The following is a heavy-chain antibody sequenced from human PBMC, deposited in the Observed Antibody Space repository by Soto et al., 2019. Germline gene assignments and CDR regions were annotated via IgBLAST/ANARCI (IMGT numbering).Heavy chain of an antibody. CDR2: ISSSSSYI. CDR1: GFTFSSYS. V-gene: IGHV3-21*01. CDR3: ARELRGGGKLLLAYFDY. Sequence: GGSLRLSCAASGFTFSSYSMNWVRQAPGKGLEWVSSISSSSSYIYYADSVKGRFTISRDNAKNSLYLQMNSLRAEDTAVYYCARELRGGGKLLLAYFDYWGQGTLVTVSS. D-gene: IGHD2-15*01. J-gene: IGHJ4*02.